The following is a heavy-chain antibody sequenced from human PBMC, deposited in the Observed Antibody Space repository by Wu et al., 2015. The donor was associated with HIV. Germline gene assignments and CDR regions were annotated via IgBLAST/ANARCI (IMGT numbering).Heavy chain of an antibody. V-gene: IGHV1-18*01. CDR1: GYSFPHHG. D-gene: IGHD3-3*01. CDR3: ARVTIFGVVSDFDY. J-gene: IGHJ4*02. Sequence: QVQLVQSGAEVKKPGASMKISCKASGYSFPHHGINWVRQAPGQGLEWMGWISVSNGETHYAQKFQGRVTMTTDTSTSTAYMEVRSLRPDDTAVYYCARVTIFGVVSDFDYWGQGTLVTVSS. CDR2: ISVSNGET.